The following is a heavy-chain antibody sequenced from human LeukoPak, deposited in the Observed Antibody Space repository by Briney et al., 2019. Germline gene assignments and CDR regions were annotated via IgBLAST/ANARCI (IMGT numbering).Heavy chain of an antibody. CDR2: IYYSGST. Sequence: PSETLSLTCTVSGGSISSYYWSWIRQPPGKGLEWIGYIYYSGSTNYNPSLKSRVTISVDTSKNQFSLKLSSVTAADTAVYYCARILGFGELCYGMDVWGQGTTVTVSS. J-gene: IGHJ6*02. D-gene: IGHD3-10*01. CDR1: GGSISSYY. CDR3: ARILGFGELCYGMDV. V-gene: IGHV4-59*08.